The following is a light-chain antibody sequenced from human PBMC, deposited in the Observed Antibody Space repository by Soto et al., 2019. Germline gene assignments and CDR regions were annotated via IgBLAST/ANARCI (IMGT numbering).Light chain of an antibody. V-gene: IGLV1-40*01. CDR2: GNT. J-gene: IGLJ3*02. CDR1: SSNIGAGYD. CDR3: QSHDSSLNSWV. Sequence: QSVLTQPPSMSGAPGQRVTISCTGSSSNIGAGYDVHWYQHLPGTAPKLLIYGNTNRPSGVPDRFSGSKSGPSASLAITGLQAEDEADYYCQSHDSSLNSWVFGGGTKVTVL.